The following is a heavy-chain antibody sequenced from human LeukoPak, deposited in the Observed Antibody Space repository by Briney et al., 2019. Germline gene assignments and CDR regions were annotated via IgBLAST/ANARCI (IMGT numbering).Heavy chain of an antibody. J-gene: IGHJ3*02. V-gene: IGHV3-43*02. Sequence: PGGSLRLSCAASGCTFDNYAMHWVRQAPGKGLEWVSLISGDGGNTYYADSVKGRFTISRDNSKNSLYLQMNSLRTEDTALYYCAKERMVADAFDIWGQGTMVTASS. CDR3: AKERMVADAFDI. CDR1: GCTFDNYA. D-gene: IGHD3-10*01. CDR2: ISGDGGNT.